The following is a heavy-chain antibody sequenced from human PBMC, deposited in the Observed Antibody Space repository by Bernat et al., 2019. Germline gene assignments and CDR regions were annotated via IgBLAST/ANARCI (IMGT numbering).Heavy chain of an antibody. CDR1: GFTVSSNY. CDR3: ARGAYGSGSYFDY. J-gene: IGHJ4*02. V-gene: IGHV3-66*01. CDR2: IYSGGST. D-gene: IGHD3-10*01. Sequence: EVQLVESGGGLVQPGGSLRLSCASSGFTVSSNYMSWVRQAPGKVLEWVSVIYSGGSTYYADSVKGRFTISRDNSKNTLYLQMNSLRAEDTAVYYCARGAYGSGSYFDYWGQGTLVTVSS.